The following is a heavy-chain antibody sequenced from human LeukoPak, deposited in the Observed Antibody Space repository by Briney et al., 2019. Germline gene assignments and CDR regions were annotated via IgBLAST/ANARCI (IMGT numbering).Heavy chain of an antibody. Sequence: GGSLRLSCAASGFTFSSYTIQWVRQAPGKGLEWVSSISSTSTYIYYADSVKGRFTISRDNARNSLYLRMDGLRAEDTAVYYCARALSYGTSGDHYLYLDVWGKGTTVTVSS. CDR1: GFTFSSYT. CDR3: ARALSYGTSGDHYLYLDV. D-gene: IGHD7-27*01. CDR2: ISSTSTYI. J-gene: IGHJ6*03. V-gene: IGHV3-21*01.